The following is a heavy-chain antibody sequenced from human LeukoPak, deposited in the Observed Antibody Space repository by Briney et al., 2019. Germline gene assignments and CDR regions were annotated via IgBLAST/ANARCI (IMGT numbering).Heavy chain of an antibody. CDR1: GFTFSSYA. D-gene: IGHD6-6*01. Sequence: GVSLRLSCAASGFTFSSYAMHWVRQAPGKGLEWVAVVSYDGSNKYYADSVKGRFTISRDNSKNTLYLQMNSLRAEDTAVYYCARGQLVADWGQGTLVTVSS. CDR3: ARGQLVAD. J-gene: IGHJ4*02. CDR2: VSYDGSNK. V-gene: IGHV3-30-3*01.